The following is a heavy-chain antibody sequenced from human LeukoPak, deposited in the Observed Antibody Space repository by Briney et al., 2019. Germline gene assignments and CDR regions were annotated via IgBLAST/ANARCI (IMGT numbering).Heavy chain of an antibody. J-gene: IGHJ6*02. CDR2: IWYDGSNK. D-gene: IGHD3-9*01. CDR3: ARGGTLLRYFDWLPYGMDV. CDR1: GFTFSSYG. Sequence: PGRSLRLSCAASGFTFSSYGMHWVRQAPGKGLEWVAVIWYDGSNKYYADSVKGRFTISRDNSKNTLYLQMNSLRAEDTGLYYCARGGTLLRYFDWLPYGMDVWGQGTTVTVSS. V-gene: IGHV3-33*01.